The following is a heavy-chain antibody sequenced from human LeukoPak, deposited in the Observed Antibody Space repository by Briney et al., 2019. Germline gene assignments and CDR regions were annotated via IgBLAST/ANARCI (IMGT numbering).Heavy chain of an antibody. D-gene: IGHD3-10*01. CDR2: IRSKAYGGTT. V-gene: IGHV3-49*04. CDR1: GFTFGDYA. J-gene: IGHJ4*02. Sequence: GRSLRLSCTASGFTFGDYAMSWVRQAPGKGLEWVGFIRSKAYGGTTEYAASVEGRFTISRDDSKSIAYLQMNSLKTEDTAVYYCTRSRFPLWFGELLDYWGQGTLVTVSS. CDR3: TRSRFPLWFGELLDY.